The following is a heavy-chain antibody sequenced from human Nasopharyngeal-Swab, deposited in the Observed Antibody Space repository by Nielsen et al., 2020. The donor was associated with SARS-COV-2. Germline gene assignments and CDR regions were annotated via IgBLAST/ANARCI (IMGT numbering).Heavy chain of an antibody. Sequence: GGSLRLSCAASAFTFGNYYMTWIRQAPGKGLEWVSSISGSTNYIYYADSVKGRFTISRDNAKNSLFLQINSLRAEDTAVYYCARDYGGWFDYWGQGTLVTVSS. CDR3: ARDYGGWFDY. D-gene: IGHD4-23*01. V-gene: IGHV3-21*01. CDR2: ISGSTNYI. CDR1: AFTFGNYY. J-gene: IGHJ4*02.